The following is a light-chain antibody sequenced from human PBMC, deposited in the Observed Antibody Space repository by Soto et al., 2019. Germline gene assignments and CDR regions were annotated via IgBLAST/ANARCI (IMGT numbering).Light chain of an antibody. CDR3: QQSYSTPVT. J-gene: IGKJ1*01. Sequence: DIQMTQSPSSLSASVGDRVTITCRASQSISSYLNWYQQKPGKAPKLLTYAASSLQSGVPSRFSGSGSWTDFTLTISSLQPEDFATYYCQQSYSTPVTFGQGTKVDIK. CDR2: AAS. CDR1: QSISSY. V-gene: IGKV1-39*01.